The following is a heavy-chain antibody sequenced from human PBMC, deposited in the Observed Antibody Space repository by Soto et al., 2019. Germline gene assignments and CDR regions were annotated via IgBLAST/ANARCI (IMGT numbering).Heavy chain of an antibody. D-gene: IGHD3-16*01. V-gene: IGHV1-69*13. J-gene: IGHJ3*02. Sequence: ASVKVSCKASGGTFSSYAISWVRQAPGQGLEWMGGIIPIFGTANYAQKFQGRVTITADESTSTAYMELISLRSEDTAVYYWASDRVGVVRMIVVPDAFDIWGQGTMVTVSS. CDR3: ASDRVGVVRMIVVPDAFDI. CDR2: IIPIFGTA. CDR1: GGTFSSYA.